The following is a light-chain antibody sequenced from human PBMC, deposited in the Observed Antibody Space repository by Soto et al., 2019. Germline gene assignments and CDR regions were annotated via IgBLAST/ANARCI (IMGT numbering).Light chain of an antibody. CDR3: QHYNSWPLT. J-gene: IGKJ4*01. V-gene: IGKV3-15*01. CDR2: HAS. CDR1: QSVSNN. Sequence: EIVMTQSPATLSVSPGERATLSCRASQSVSNNLAWYQQTPGQAPRLLIYHASTRAPGIPARFSGSGSGRELTLTISSVQSEDSAVYYCQHYNSWPLTFGGGTKVEIK.